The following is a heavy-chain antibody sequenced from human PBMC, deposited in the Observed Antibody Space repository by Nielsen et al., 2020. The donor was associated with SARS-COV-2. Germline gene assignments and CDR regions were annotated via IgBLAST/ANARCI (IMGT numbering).Heavy chain of an antibody. D-gene: IGHD1-26*01. CDR2: IKSEPNGGTI. J-gene: IGHJ4*02. CDR3: TTIGGEWELLRD. V-gene: IGHV3-15*05. CDR1: GFTFSNAW. Sequence: GGSLRLSCAASGFTFSNAWMSWVRQAPGKGLEWIGRIKSEPNGGTIDYAAPVKGRFTISGDDSKNTLYLQMNSLKTEDTAVYYCTTIGGEWELLRDWGQGILVTVSS.